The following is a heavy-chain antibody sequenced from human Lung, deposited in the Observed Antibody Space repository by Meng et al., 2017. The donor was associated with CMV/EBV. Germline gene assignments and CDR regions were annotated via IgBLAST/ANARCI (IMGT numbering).Heavy chain of an antibody. CDR3: ARDHRTSIAAAGTVDD. D-gene: IGHD6-13*01. V-gene: IGHV3-21*01. CDR1: GFTFSSYS. J-gene: IGHJ4*02. Sequence: GGSXRLXCAASGFTFSSYSMNWVRQAPGKGLEWVSSISSSSSYIYYADSVKGRFTISRDNAKNSLYLQMNSLRAEDTAVYYCARDHRTSIAAAGTVDDWGQGXLVTVSS. CDR2: ISSSSSYI.